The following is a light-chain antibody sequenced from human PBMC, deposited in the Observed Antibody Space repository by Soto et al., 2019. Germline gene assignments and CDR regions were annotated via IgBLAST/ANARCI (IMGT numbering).Light chain of an antibody. CDR1: QSVSSSY. Sequence: EIVLTQSPGTLSLSPGERATLSCRASQSVSSSYLAWYQQTPGQAPMLLIYGASSRATGIPDRFSGSGAGTDFALTISRLEPEDFAVYYCQQYGSSTETFGQGTKVEIK. CDR2: GAS. V-gene: IGKV3-20*01. J-gene: IGKJ1*01. CDR3: QQYGSSTET.